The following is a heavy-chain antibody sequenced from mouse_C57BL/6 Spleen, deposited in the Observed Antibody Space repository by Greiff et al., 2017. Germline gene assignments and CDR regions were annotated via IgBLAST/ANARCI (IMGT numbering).Heavy chain of an antibody. D-gene: IGHD2-2*01. J-gene: IGHJ1*03. Sequence: VQGVESGPGLVAPSQSLSITCTVSGFSLTSYAISWVRQPPGKGLEWLGVIWTGGGTNYNSALKSRLSISKDNSKSQVFLKMNSLQTDDTARYYCARGRSTMVTDWYFDVWGTGTTVTVSS. CDR2: IWTGGGT. CDR1: GFSLTSYA. CDR3: ARGRSTMVTDWYFDV. V-gene: IGHV2-9-1*01.